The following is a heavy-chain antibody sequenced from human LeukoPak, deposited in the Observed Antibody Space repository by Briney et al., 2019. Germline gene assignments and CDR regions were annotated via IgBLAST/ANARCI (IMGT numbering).Heavy chain of an antibody. V-gene: IGHV5-51*01. J-gene: IGHJ4*02. CDR2: IYPGDSDT. D-gene: IGHD2-2*02. CDR1: GYRFTNYW. CDR3: AIGGDSSTSCYRCFNF. Sequence: GESLKISCTGSGYRFTNYWIGWVRQMPGKGLGWMGVIYPGDSDTRYSPSFQGQVTISADKSITTAYLQWSSLKASDTAMYYCAIGGDSSTSCYRCFNFWGQGTLVTVSS.